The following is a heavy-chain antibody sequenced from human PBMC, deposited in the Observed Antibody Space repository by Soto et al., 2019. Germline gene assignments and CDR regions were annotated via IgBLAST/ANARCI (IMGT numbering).Heavy chain of an antibody. CDR1: GFTFSSYA. CDR3: VKGITIFGEYYYYGMDV. D-gene: IGHD3-3*01. CDR2: ISSNGGST. J-gene: IGHJ6*02. Sequence: QTGGSLRLSCSASGFTFSSYAMHWVRQAPGKGLEYVSAISSNGGSTYYADSVKGRFTISRDNSKNTLYLQMSSLRAEDTAVYYCVKGITIFGEYYYYGMDVWGQGTTVTVSS. V-gene: IGHV3-64D*06.